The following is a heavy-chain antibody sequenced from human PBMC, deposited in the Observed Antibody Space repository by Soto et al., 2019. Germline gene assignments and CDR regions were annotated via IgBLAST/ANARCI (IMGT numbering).Heavy chain of an antibody. CDR3: ARYMIFGVVTPYTWFDP. Sequence: ETLSLTCNASGGSMSSYYWSWIRQAAGKGLEWIGRLYPSGGTNYNTAPKSGVTMSEXXXXXXLXLXPXXXTPAXIAVYYSARYMIFGVVTPYTWFDPWGQGTLVAVS. J-gene: IGHJ5*02. CDR1: GGSMSSYY. D-gene: IGHD3-3*01. CDR2: LYPSGGT. V-gene: IGHV4-4*07.